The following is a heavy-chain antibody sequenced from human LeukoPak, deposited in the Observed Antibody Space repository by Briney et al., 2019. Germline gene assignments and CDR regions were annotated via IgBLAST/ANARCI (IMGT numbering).Heavy chain of an antibody. V-gene: IGHV4-30-2*01. Sequence: SQTLSLTCTVSGGSISSVRNYRSWIRQPPGRGLEWIGYISHSGSAYYNPSLESRVTISVDRSKNQFSLKLASLTAADTAVYYCARDSVTVFGVPQNFFDYWGPGTLVTVSS. CDR2: ISHSGSA. CDR3: ARDSVTVFGVPQNFFDY. CDR1: GGSISSVRNY. D-gene: IGHD3-3*01. J-gene: IGHJ4*02.